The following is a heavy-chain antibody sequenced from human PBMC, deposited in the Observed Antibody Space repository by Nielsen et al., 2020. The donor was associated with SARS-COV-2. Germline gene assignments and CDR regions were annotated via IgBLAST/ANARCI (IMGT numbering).Heavy chain of an antibody. Sequence: GESLKISCAASGFTFSNYGIHWVRQAPGKGLEWVGVIWYDGSNKYYADSVKGRFTISRDNSKNTLSLQMHSLRAEDTAVYYCARDGGYSYGQGGGFDYWGQGTLVTVSS. D-gene: IGHD5-18*01. V-gene: IGHV3-33*08. J-gene: IGHJ4*02. CDR1: GFTFSNYG. CDR2: IWYDGSNK. CDR3: ARDGGYSYGQGGGFDY.